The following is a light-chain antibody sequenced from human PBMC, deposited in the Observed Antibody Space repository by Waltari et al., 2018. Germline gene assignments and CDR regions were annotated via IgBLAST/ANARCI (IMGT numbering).Light chain of an antibody. CDR2: DAS. J-gene: IGKJ2*01. CDR1: RSVGVN. CDR3: HQYNTWPLAT. Sequence: VLTQSPATLYVSPGDTATLSCRASRSVGVNLAWYQQKPGQAPRLLIYDASKWATGIPARFSAAGSGTEFTLTIISLQSEDSAIYYCHQYNTWPLATFGQGTKLDI. V-gene: IGKV3-15*01.